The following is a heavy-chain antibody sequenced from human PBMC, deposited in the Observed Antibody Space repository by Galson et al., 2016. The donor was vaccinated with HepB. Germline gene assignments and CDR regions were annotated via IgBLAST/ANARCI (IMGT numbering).Heavy chain of an antibody. V-gene: IGHV3-30-3*01. D-gene: IGHD5-24*01. CDR3: ARGAVYSGTFGYSYDYYYGMNV. J-gene: IGHJ6*02. CDR1: GFTFSKYA. Sequence: SLRLSCAASGFTFSKYAMYWVRQAPGKGLKWVAVISYDGTNKYYADSVKGRFTLSRDNYENTLSLQMNSLRPDDTAVYFCARGAVYSGTFGYSYDYYYGMNVWGQGTTVIVSS. CDR2: ISYDGTNK.